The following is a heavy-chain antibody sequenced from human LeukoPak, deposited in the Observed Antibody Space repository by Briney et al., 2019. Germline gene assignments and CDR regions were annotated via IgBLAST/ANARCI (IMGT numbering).Heavy chain of an antibody. CDR1: GFTFSSYW. J-gene: IGHJ4*02. V-gene: IGHV3-7*01. Sequence: GGSLRLSCAASGFTFSSYWMSWVRQAPGKGLEWVANIKQDGSEKYYVDSVKGRFTISRDNAKNSLYLQMNSLRAEDTAVYYCARVRSSIAARQFDYWGQGTLVTVSS. CDR2: IKQDGSEK. D-gene: IGHD6-6*01. CDR3: ARVRSSIAARQFDY.